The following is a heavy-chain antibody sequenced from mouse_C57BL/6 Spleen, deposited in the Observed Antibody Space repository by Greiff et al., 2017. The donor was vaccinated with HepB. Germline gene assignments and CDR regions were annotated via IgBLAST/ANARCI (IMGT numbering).Heavy chain of an antibody. J-gene: IGHJ4*01. D-gene: IGHD2-4*01. V-gene: IGHV1-55*01. CDR2: IYPGSGST. CDR1: GYTFTSYW. CDR3: ARWYDYGGYAMDY. Sequence: QVQLQQPGAELVKPGASVKMSCKASGYTFTSYWITWVKQRPGQGLEWIGDIYPGSGSTNYNEKFKSKATLTVDTSSSTAYMQLSSLTSEDSAVYYGARWYDYGGYAMDYWGQGTSVTVSS.